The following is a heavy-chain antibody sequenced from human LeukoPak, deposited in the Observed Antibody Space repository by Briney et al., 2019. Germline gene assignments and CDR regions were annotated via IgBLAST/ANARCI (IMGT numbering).Heavy chain of an antibody. D-gene: IGHD5-12*01. Sequence: PSETRSLTCTVSGSAISSDYWSWIRQPPGKGLEWIGYIYYSGSTNYNPSLKSRVTISVDTSKNQFSLKLSSVTAADTAVYYCARNSGYAGDAFDIWGQGKMVTVSS. J-gene: IGHJ3*02. CDR2: IYYSGST. CDR1: GSAISSDY. V-gene: IGHV4-59*08. CDR3: ARNSGYAGDAFDI.